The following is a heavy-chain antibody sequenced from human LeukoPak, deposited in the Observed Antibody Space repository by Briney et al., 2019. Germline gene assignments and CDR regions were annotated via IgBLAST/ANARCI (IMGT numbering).Heavy chain of an antibody. CDR1: RFIFRNYA. Sequence: GGSLRLSCAASRFIFRNYAMSWVRQAPGRGLEWLSIISGTADSKYYSDSVKGRFTISRDNPRSTLYLEMNILRAEDTAVYYCAKADATIGGAFDTWGQGTMVIVSS. CDR2: ISGTADSK. D-gene: IGHD3-16*01. CDR3: AKADATIGGAFDT. V-gene: IGHV3-23*01. J-gene: IGHJ3*02.